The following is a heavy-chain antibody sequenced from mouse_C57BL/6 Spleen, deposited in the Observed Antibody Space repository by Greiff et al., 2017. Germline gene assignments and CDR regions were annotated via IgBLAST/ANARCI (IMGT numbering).Heavy chain of an antibody. D-gene: IGHD1-1*01. CDR2: IDPSDSYT. Sequence: QVQLQQPGAELVMPGASVKLSCKASGYTFTSYWMHWVKQRPGQGLEWIGAIDPSDSYTNYTHKFKGKSTLTVDQSSSTAYMQLSSLTSEDTAVYYGARTDGSSYDGDYGGQGTTLTVSS. CDR3: ARTDGSSYDGDY. J-gene: IGHJ2*01. V-gene: IGHV1-69*01. CDR1: GYTFTSYW.